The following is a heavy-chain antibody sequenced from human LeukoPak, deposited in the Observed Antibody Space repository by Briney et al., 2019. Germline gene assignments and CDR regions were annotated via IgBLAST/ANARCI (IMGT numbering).Heavy chain of an antibody. V-gene: IGHV1-69*04. D-gene: IGHD4-17*01. CDR2: IIPILSIA. J-gene: IGHJ5*02. CDR1: VGTFSSYA. CDR3: ARAHLRTNWFDP. Sequence: GSSVTVSCKASVGTFSSYAISWVHQAPGRGLDWMGRIIPILSIANYAQKFQGRVTITADKSTSTAYMELSSLRSEDTAVYYCARAHLRTNWFDPWGQGTLVTVSS.